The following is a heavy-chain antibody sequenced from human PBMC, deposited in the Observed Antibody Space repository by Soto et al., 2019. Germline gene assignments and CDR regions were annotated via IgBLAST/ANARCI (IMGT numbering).Heavy chain of an antibody. V-gene: IGHV1-69*02. D-gene: IGHD4-17*01. Sequence: QVQLVQSGAEVKKPGSSVKVSCKASGGTFSSYTISWVRQAPGQGLEWMGRIIPILGIANYAQKFQGRVTITADKSTSTAYMELSSLRSEDTAMYYCARGWTVTTDYYYMDVWGKGTTVTVSS. CDR2: IIPILGIA. CDR3: ARGWTVTTDYYYMDV. J-gene: IGHJ6*03. CDR1: GGTFSSYT.